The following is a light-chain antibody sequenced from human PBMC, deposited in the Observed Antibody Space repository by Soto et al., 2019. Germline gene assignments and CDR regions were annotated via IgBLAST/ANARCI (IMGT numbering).Light chain of an antibody. CDR1: QSVSSN. V-gene: IGKV3-15*01. J-gene: IGKJ1*01. CDR3: QQSNNWWT. CDR2: GAS. Sequence: EIVMTQSPATLSVSPGERATLSCRASQSVSSNLAWYQQKPGQAPRLLIYGASTRATGIPARFSGSGSGTEFTLTISMLQSEDFAVYYCQQSNNWWTFGQGTKVEIK.